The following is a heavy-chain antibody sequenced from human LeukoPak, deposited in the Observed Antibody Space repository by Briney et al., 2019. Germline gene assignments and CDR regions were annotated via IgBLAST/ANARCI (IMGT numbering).Heavy chain of an antibody. D-gene: IGHD3-16*02. CDR2: IYYSGST. CDR1: GGSGSSGSYY. Sequence: SETLSLTCTVSGGSGSSGSYYWSWIRQPPGKGLEWIGYIYYSGSTNYNPSLKSRVTISVDTSKNQFSLKLSSVTAADTAVYYCARAILRLGELSSSFFDYWGQGTLVTVSS. CDR3: ARAILRLGELSSSFFDY. V-gene: IGHV4-61*01. J-gene: IGHJ4*02.